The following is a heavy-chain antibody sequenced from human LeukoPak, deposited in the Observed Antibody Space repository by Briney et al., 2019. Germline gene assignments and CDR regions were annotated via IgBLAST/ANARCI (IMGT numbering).Heavy chain of an antibody. J-gene: IGHJ5*02. CDR1: GYTFTGYY. CDR2: INPNSGGT. Sequence: GASVKVSCKASGYTFTGYYMHWVRQAPGQGLEWMGWINPNSGGTNYAQKLQGRVTMTRDTSISTAYMELSRLRSDDTAVYYCARTHPRYYYDSSPQNWFDPWGQGTLVTVSS. V-gene: IGHV1-2*02. CDR3: ARTHPRYYYDSSPQNWFDP. D-gene: IGHD3-22*01.